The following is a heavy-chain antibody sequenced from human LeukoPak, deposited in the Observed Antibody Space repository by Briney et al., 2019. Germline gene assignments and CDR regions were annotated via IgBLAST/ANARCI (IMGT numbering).Heavy chain of an antibody. V-gene: IGHV1-8*01. CDR3: ARGRVYCSDGSCYNWFDP. Sequence: ASVKVSCKASGYTFTSYDINWVRQATGQGLEWMGWMNPNSGNTGYAQKFQGRVTMTRNTSISTAYMELSSLRSEDTAVYYCARGRVYCSDGSCYNWFDPWGQGTLVTVSS. J-gene: IGHJ5*02. CDR2: MNPNSGNT. CDR1: GYTFTSYD. D-gene: IGHD2-15*01.